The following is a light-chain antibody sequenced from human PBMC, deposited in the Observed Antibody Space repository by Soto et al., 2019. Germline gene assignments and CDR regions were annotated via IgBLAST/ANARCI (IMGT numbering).Light chain of an antibody. V-gene: IGKV3-20*01. CDR1: QSLSSSY. J-gene: IGKJ3*01. CDR3: QRYGASDFT. CDR2: GAS. Sequence: EVLLTQSPGTLSLSTGDRATLSCRASQSLSSSYLAWYQQKPGQAPRLLIFGASNRATGIPDRFSGSGSGTDFTLTISRLEPEDFAVYFCQRYGASDFTFGPGTKVDIK.